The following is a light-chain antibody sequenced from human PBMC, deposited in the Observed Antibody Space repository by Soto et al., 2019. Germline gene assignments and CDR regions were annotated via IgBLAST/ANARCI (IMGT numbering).Light chain of an antibody. V-gene: IGLV1-40*01. CDR2: GNN. CDR3: QSYDSSLSGSV. J-gene: IGLJ2*01. CDR1: SSNIGARYD. Sequence: QSALTQPPSVSGAPGQRVTISCTGSSSNIGARYDVHWYQQLPGTAPKLLIYGNNNRPSGVPDRFSGSKSGTSASLAITGLQAEDEADYYCQSYDSSLSGSVFGGGTQLTVL.